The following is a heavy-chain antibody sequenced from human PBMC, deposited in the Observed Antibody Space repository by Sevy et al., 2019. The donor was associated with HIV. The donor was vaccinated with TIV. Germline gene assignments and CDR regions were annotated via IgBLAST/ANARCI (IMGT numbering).Heavy chain of an antibody. CDR1: GFTFGDYA. J-gene: IGHJ4*02. D-gene: IGHD6-13*01. Sequence: GGSLRLSCTGSGFTFGDYAVSWVRQAPGKGLEWVGFIRSKAYGGTTDYAASVKGRFTISRDDSKTIADMQMNSLKTDDTAVYYCTRDQWQHLVRPHCDYWGQGTLVTVSS. CDR2: IRSKAYGGTT. V-gene: IGHV3-49*04. CDR3: TRDQWQHLVRPHCDY.